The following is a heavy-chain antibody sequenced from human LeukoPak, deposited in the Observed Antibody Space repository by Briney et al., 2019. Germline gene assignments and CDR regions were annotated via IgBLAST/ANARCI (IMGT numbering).Heavy chain of an antibody. CDR2: INPGTGST. CDR1: GYTFTSYA. D-gene: IGHD3-3*01. V-gene: IGHV1-46*01. J-gene: IGHJ5*02. Sequence: ASVKVSCKASGYTFTSYAMHWVRQAPGQGLEWMGIINPGTGSTTYAQKFQGRVTMTRDTSTSTVYMELNSLTSEDTAVYYCARDHSVDFWSGYYPGGWFDPWGQGTLVTVSS. CDR3: ARDHSVDFWSGYYPGGWFDP.